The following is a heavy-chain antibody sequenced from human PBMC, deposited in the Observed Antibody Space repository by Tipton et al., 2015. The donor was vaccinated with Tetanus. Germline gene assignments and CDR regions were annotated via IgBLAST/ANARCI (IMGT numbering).Heavy chain of an antibody. V-gene: IGHV3-48*02. CDR1: GFTFSSYS. Sequence: SLRLSCAASGFTFSSYSMNWVRQAPGKGLEWVSYISSSSSTIYYADSVKGRFTISRDNAKNSLYLQMNSLRDEDTAVYYCARDLGTMVRGVMKGLEYYYYGMDVWGQGTTVTVSS. CDR2: ISSSSSTI. CDR3: ARDLGTMVRGVMKGLEYYYYGMDV. D-gene: IGHD3-10*01. J-gene: IGHJ6*02.